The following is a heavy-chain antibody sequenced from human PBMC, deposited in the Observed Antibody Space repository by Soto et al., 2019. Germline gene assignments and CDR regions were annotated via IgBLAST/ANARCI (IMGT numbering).Heavy chain of an antibody. CDR1: GDSLSSGGHY. V-gene: IGHV4-31*03. J-gene: IGHJ4*02. CDR3: ERVDHRGYFAILTDY. D-gene: IGHD3-9*01. CDR2: IYDSVNT. Sequence: SETLSLTCTVSGDSLSSGGHYWSWLRQHPGKGLEGIGHIYDSVNTYYSPSLRSRVTISADMSKNQFSLNLRSVTAADTAVYYCERVDHRGYFAILTDYWGQGTLVTVSS.